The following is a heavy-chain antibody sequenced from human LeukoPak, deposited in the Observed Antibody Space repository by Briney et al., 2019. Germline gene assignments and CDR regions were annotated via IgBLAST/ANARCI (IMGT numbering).Heavy chain of an antibody. CDR1: GFTFSSYG. CDR3: AKVLSFYYGSGRPFDY. D-gene: IGHD3-10*01. V-gene: IGHV3-30*18. J-gene: IGHJ4*02. Sequence: GGSLRLSCAASGFTFSSYGMHWVRQAPGKGLEWVAVVSYDGSNKYYADSVKGRFTISRDNSKNTLYLQMNSLRAEDTAVYYCAKVLSFYYGSGRPFDYWGQGTLVTVSS. CDR2: VSYDGSNK.